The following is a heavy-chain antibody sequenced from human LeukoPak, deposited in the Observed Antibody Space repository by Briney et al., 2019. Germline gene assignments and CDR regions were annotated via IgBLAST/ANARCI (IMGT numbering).Heavy chain of an antibody. CDR2: IYPGDSDN. Sequence: GEPLKISCQPSGYRFTTYWSGWVRKMPGKGLDGMGIIYPGDSDNRYRPSFQGQVTISADKSISTAYLQWSSLKASDTAMYYCARGKIGYSYGSYYWGQGTLVTVSS. D-gene: IGHD5-18*01. V-gene: IGHV5-51*01. CDR3: ARGKIGYSYGSYY. CDR1: GYRFTTYW. J-gene: IGHJ4*02.